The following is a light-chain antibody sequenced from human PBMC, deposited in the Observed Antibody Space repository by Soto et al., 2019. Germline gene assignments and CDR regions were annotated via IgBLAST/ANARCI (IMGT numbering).Light chain of an antibody. Sequence: QSALTQPASVSGSPGQSITIACTGTSSDIGGYKYVSWYQHHPGKVPQLLIYEVSNRPSGVSSRFSASKSGNTASLTISGLQAEDEADYYCSSYSSGSTLGVFGGGTKLTVL. CDR2: EVS. CDR3: SSYSSGSTLGV. CDR1: SSDIGGYKY. V-gene: IGLV2-14*01. J-gene: IGLJ3*02.